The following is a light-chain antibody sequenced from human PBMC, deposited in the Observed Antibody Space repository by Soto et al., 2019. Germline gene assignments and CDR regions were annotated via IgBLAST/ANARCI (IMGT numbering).Light chain of an antibody. CDR3: QQYGSPPTT. V-gene: IGKV3-20*01. CDR1: DSSHNDY. CDR2: GAS. Sequence: EIVLTQSPGTLSLSPGERGTLSFRASDSSHNDYLAWYQQKPGQAPRLLIHGASSRATGIPDSFSGSGSGTDFTLTISRLEPEDFAVYYCQQYGSPPTTFGQGTRLEIK. J-gene: IGKJ5*01.